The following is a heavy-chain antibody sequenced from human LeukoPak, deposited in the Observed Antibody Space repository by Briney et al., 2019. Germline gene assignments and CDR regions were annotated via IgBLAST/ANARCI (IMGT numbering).Heavy chain of an antibody. CDR3: ARVGWELLDGDFDY. J-gene: IGHJ4*02. CDR1: GFTFSSYS. V-gene: IGHV3-48*04. CDR2: ISSSRATI. Sequence: PGGSLRLSCAASGFTFSSYSMTWVRQAPGKGLEWIAYISSSRATIFYAESVKGRFTVPRDHAKNSLHLQMNSLRGDDTAVYYCARVGWELLDGDFDYWGQGTLVTVSA. D-gene: IGHD1-26*01.